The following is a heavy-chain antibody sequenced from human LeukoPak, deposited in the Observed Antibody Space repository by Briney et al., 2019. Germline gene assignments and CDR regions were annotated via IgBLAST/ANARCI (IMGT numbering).Heavy chain of an antibody. D-gene: IGHD3-10*01. CDR3: ARVISYGSGSYYTDFDY. Sequence: ASVKVSCKAPGYTFTSYGISWVRQAPGQGLEWMGWISAYNGNTNYAQKLQGRVTMTTDTSTSTAYMELRSLRSDDTAVYYCARVISYGSGSYYTDFDYWGQGTLVTVSS. J-gene: IGHJ4*02. CDR2: ISAYNGNT. CDR1: GYTFTSYG. V-gene: IGHV1-18*01.